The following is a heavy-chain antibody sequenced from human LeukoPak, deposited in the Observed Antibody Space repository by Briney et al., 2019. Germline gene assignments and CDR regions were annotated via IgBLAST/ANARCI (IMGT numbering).Heavy chain of an antibody. D-gene: IGHD2-2*01. CDR2: IYYSGTT. CDR1: GGSISSSSYY. Sequence: SETLSLTCTVSGGSISSSSYYWGWVRQPPGKGLEWIGSIYYSGTTYYNPSLKSRVTISVDTSKNQFSLKLSSVTAADTAVYYCARLLSDIVVVPAAIVGSVGYYYYYMDVWGKGTTVTISS. CDR3: ARLLSDIVVVPAAIVGSVGYYYYYMDV. V-gene: IGHV4-39*07. J-gene: IGHJ6*03.